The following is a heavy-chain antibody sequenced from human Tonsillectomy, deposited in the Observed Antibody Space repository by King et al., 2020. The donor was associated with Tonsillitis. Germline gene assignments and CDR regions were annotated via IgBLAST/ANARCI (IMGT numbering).Heavy chain of an antibody. CDR3: AREYYYDSSGHYLAGAFDI. J-gene: IGHJ3*02. D-gene: IGHD3-22*01. V-gene: IGHV1-2*04. Sequence: QLVQSGAEVKKPGASVKVSCKASGYTFTGYYMHWVRQAPGQGLEWMGWINPNSGGTNYAQKFQGWVTMTRDTSISTAYMELSRLRSDDTAVYYCAREYYYDSSGHYLAGAFDIWGQGTMVTVSS. CDR1: GYTFTGYY. CDR2: INPNSGGT.